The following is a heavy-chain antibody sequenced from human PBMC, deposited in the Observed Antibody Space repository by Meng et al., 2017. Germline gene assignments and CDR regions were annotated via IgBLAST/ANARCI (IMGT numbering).Heavy chain of an antibody. D-gene: IGHD5-12*01. V-gene: IGHV4-34*01. J-gene: IGHJ5*02. CDR1: GGSFSGSN. CDR2: INHNGST. Sequence: QWQRQVVGAGRLQTVVTLPLTLSCYGGSFSGSNWSCSRQPPGKGLEWMGEINHNGSTNYNPSLKSRVTISVDTTKNQFSLKLSSVTAADTAVYYCARGRSIVATRVAWFDHWGQGTLVTVSS. CDR3: ARGRSIVATRVAWFDH.